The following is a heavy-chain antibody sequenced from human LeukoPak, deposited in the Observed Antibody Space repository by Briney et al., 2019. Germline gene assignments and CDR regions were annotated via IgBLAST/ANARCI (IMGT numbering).Heavy chain of an antibody. CDR1: GFTFSSYA. V-gene: IGHV3-30-3*02. CDR2: ISYDGSNK. CDR3: AKYAPPTTALTRFFDD. J-gene: IGHJ4*02. D-gene: IGHD4-17*01. Sequence: GGSLRLSCAASGFTFSSYAMHWVRQAPGKGLEWVAVISYDGSNKYYADSVKGRFSISRDSSKNTLYLQMNSLRVEDTAVYYCAKYAPPTTALTRFFDDWGQGTLVTVSS.